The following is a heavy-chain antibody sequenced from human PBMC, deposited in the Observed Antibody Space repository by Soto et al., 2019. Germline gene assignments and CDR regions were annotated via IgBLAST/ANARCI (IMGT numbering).Heavy chain of an antibody. CDR2: VNPSGGHT. CDR1: GDTFTNYY. J-gene: IGHJ4*02. V-gene: IGHV1-46*01. D-gene: IGHD2-21*02. CDR3: ARGGHVVVVTAAFDY. Sequence: QVQLMQSGAEVKKPGASVRVSCKASGDTFTNYYIHWVRQPPGQGLEWMGTVNPSGGHTTYSQNFLGRVTMTRDTSTSTLYMELTSLTSDDTAVYYCARGGHVVVVTAAFDYWGQGTLVTVSS.